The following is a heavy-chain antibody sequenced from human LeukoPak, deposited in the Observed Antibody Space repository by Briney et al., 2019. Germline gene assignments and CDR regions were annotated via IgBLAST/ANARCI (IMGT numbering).Heavy chain of an antibody. CDR1: GFTFSSYS. CDR3: ARERRGYCSSTSCSWFDP. D-gene: IGHD2-2*01. V-gene: IGHV3-21*01. J-gene: IGHJ5*02. Sequence: GGSLRLSCAASGFTFSSYSMNWVRQAPGKGLEWVSSISSSSSYIYYADSVKGRFTISRDNAKNSLYLQMNSLRAEDTAVYYCARERRGYCSSTSCSWFDPWGQGTLVTVSS. CDR2: ISSSSSYI.